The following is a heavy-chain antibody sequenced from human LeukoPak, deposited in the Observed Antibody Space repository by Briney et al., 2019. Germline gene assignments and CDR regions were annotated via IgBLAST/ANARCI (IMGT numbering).Heavy chain of an antibody. CDR3: ATQLRRDYYDSSGRLYGY. CDR1: GGSISSYY. Sequence: SETLSLTCTVSGGSISSYYWSWIRQPAGKGLEWIGRIYTSGSTYYNPSLKSRVTISVDTSKNQFSLKLSSVTAADTAVYYCATQLRRDYYDSSGRLYGYWGQGTLVTVSS. V-gene: IGHV4-4*07. CDR2: IYTSGST. J-gene: IGHJ4*02. D-gene: IGHD3-22*01.